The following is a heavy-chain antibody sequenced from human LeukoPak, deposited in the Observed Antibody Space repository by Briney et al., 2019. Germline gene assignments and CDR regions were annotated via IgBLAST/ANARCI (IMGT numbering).Heavy chain of an antibody. CDR3: ARGGGVGYYYYMDV. V-gene: IGHV4-4*02. J-gene: IGHJ6*03. D-gene: IGHD1-26*01. CDR1: GGSISSSNW. Sequence: SETLSLTCAVSGGSISSSNWWSWVRQPPGKGLEWIGEIYHSGSTNYNPSLKSRVTISVDKSKNQFSLKLSSVTAADTAVYYCARGGGVGYYYYMDVWGKGTTVTISS. CDR2: IYHSGST.